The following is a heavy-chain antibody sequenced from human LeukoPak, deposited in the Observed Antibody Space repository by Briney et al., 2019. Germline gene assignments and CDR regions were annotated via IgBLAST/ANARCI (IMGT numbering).Heavy chain of an antibody. J-gene: IGHJ4*02. CDR2: ISPYNGNT. Sequence: ASVKVSCKASGYTFTSYSINWVRQAPGQGLEWMGWISPYNGNTNYAQKLQGRVTMTTDTSTSTAYMELRSLRSDDTAVYYCARPQEEDGYNYNWAFDYWGQGTLVTVSS. CDR3: ARPQEEDGYNYNWAFDY. V-gene: IGHV1-18*01. CDR1: GYTFTSYS. D-gene: IGHD5-24*01.